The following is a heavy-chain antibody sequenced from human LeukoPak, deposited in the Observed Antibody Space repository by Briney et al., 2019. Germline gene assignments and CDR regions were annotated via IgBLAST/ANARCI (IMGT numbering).Heavy chain of an antibody. Sequence: GGSLRLSCAASGFTVSSNYMSWVRQAPGEGLEWVSVIYSGGSTYYADSVKGRFTISRDNSKNTLYLQVNSLRAEDTAVYYCAKDIYSGYHSPVNYFDYWGQGTLVTVSS. CDR1: GFTVSSNY. V-gene: IGHV3-53*05. CDR3: AKDIYSGYHSPVNYFDY. CDR2: IYSGGST. D-gene: IGHD5-12*01. J-gene: IGHJ4*02.